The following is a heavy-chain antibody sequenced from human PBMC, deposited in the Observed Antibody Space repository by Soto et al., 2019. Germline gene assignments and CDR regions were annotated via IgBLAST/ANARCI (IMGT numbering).Heavy chain of an antibody. J-gene: IGHJ4*02. V-gene: IGHV3-7*01. Sequence: EVQLVESGGGLVQPGGSLRLSCAASGFTFGDYWMSWVRQAPGKGLEWVANIKPDGSEKYYVDSVRGRFTISRDNAKNSLYLQMNSQRAEDTAVYYCARVGLHPYYFDYGGQGTLVTVSS. D-gene: IGHD4-4*01. CDR3: ARVGLHPYYFDY. CDR1: GFTFGDYW. CDR2: IKPDGSEK.